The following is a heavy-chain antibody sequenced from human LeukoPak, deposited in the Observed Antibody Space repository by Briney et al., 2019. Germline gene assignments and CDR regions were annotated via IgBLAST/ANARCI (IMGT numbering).Heavy chain of an antibody. V-gene: IGHV4-4*07. Sequence: PSETLSLTCTVSGGSISSYYRSWIRQPAGKGLEWIGRIYTSGSTNYNPSLKSRVTMSVDTSKNQFSLKLSSVTAADTAVYYCARALMGLVISDYEYAFDIWGQGTMVTVSS. CDR3: ARALMGLVISDYEYAFDI. CDR2: IYTSGST. D-gene: IGHD3-16*01. CDR1: GGSISSYY. J-gene: IGHJ3*02.